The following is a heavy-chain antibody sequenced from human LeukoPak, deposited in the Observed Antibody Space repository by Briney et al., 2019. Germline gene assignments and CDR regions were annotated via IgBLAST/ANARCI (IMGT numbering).Heavy chain of an antibody. Sequence: GGSLRLSCAASGFTFSSYSMKWVRQAPGKGLEWVSSISSSSSYIYYADSVKGRFTISRDNAKNSLYLQMNSLRAEDTAVYYCASGYDSRGYYYNHWGQGTLVTVSS. CDR3: ASGYDSRGYYYNH. V-gene: IGHV3-21*01. J-gene: IGHJ4*02. CDR2: ISSSSSYI. D-gene: IGHD3-22*01. CDR1: GFTFSSYS.